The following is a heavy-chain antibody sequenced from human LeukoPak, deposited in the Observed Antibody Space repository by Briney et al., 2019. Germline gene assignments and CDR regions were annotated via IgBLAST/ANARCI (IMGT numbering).Heavy chain of an antibody. V-gene: IGHV1-69*13. Sequence: SVKVSCKASGGTFSSYAISWVRQAPGQGLEWMGGIIPIFGTADYAQKFQGRVTITADESTSTAYMELSSLRSEDTAVYYCARVQDSHYYGMDVWGQGTTVTVSS. CDR1: GGTFSSYA. CDR2: IIPIFGTA. D-gene: IGHD2-15*01. J-gene: IGHJ6*02. CDR3: ARVQDSHYYGMDV.